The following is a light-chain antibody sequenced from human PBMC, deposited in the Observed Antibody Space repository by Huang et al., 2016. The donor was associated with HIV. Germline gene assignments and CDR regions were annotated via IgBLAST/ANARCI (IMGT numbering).Light chain of an antibody. V-gene: IGKV3-15*01. CDR2: GSS. J-gene: IGKJ4*01. Sequence: EIVMTQSPATLSVSPGQRVTLSCRANRSVSTNLAWYQQRHGQAPRLLIYGSSTRAPVIPARFSGSGSVTDFSLTISSLQSEDFALYYCHQYNNWLLSFGGGTRV. CDR3: HQYNNWLLS. CDR1: RSVSTN.